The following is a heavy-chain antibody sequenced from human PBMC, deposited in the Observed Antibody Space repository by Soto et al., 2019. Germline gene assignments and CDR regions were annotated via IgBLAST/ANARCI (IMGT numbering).Heavy chain of an antibody. J-gene: IGHJ4*02. V-gene: IGHV4-59*01. CDR2: VYNSGST. D-gene: IGHD1-1*01. Sequence: SENLSHTCTVSGGSISSYCWSWIRQPPGKGLEWIGYVYNSGSTKYSPSLKSRVTIWEDTSKNQVSLRLSSVTAADTAVYYCASYRHHTYRNRFDYWGQRTLVTVSS. CDR3: ASYRHHTYRNRFDY. CDR1: GGSISSYC.